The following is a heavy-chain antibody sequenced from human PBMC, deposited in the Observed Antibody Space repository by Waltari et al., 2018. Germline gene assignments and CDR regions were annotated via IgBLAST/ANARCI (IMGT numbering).Heavy chain of an antibody. J-gene: IGHJ3*02. D-gene: IGHD5-18*01. V-gene: IGHV4-61*02. CDR2: IYTSGST. CDR3: ARARRIQLWFAAFDI. Sequence: QVQLQESGPGLVKPSQTLSLTCTVSGGPISSGSYYWRWIRQPAGKGLEWIGRIYTSGSTNYNPSLKSRVTISVDTSKNQFSLKLSSVTAADTAVYYCARARRIQLWFAAFDIWGLGTMVTVSS. CDR1: GGPISSGSYY.